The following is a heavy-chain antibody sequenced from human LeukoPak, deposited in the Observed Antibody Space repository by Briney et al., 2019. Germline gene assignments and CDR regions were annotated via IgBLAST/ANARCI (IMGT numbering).Heavy chain of an antibody. V-gene: IGHV3-48*02. CDR2: VSDSSDV. CDR3: ARDGLHTAHFDY. J-gene: IGHJ4*02. D-gene: IGHD5-18*01. Sequence: GGSLRLSCAASGFTFSTYTMNWVRQAPGKGLEWVSTVSDSSDVHYSDSMKGRFTISRDNARNSLYLQMNSLRDEDTAVYYCARDGLHTAHFDYWGQGTLVTVSS. CDR1: GFTFSTYT.